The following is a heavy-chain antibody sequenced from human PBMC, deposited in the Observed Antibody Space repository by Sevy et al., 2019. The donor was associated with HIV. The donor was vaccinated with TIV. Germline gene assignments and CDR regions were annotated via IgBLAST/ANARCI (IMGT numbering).Heavy chain of an antibody. CDR1: GFTFSSYT. J-gene: IGHJ4*02. V-gene: IGHV3-21*01. Sequence: GGSLRLSCAASGFTFSSYTMNWVRQAPGKGLEWVSSISSSGHYIYYADSVKGRFTISRDNAKNSLYLHMNSLRAEDWVVYYCAGDGGGYFDYWGQGTLVTVSS. CDR2: ISSSGHYI. D-gene: IGHD3-16*01. CDR3: AGDGGGYFDY.